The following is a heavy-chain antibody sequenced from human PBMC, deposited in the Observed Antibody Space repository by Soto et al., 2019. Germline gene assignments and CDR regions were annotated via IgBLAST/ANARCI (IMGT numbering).Heavy chain of an antibody. D-gene: IGHD3-16*01. Sequence: QVQLQESGPGLVKPSGTLSLTCDVSDGSTSSRDWWSWVRQTPGKGLEWIGDMFHSASSKYNPSLKSRVTISVDKSKNQFSLELSSVTAADTAVYYCAGGFKLILTGSRGGLDIWGHGTTVIVSS. V-gene: IGHV4-4*02. J-gene: IGHJ3*02. CDR1: DGSTSSRDW. CDR2: MFHSASS. CDR3: AGGFKLILTGSRGGLDI.